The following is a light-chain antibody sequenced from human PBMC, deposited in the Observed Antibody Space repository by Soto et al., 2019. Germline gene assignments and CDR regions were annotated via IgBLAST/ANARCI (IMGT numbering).Light chain of an antibody. CDR1: ISDVGAYNY. CDR3: SSYTSSNTLV. Sequence: QSALTQPASVSGSPGQSITISCTGTISDVGAYNYVSWYQQQSGKAPKLMIHEVSNRPSGVSNRFSGSKSGNTASLTISGLQAEDEADYYCSSYTSSNTLVFGTGTKVTVL. J-gene: IGLJ1*01. CDR2: EVS. V-gene: IGLV2-14*01.